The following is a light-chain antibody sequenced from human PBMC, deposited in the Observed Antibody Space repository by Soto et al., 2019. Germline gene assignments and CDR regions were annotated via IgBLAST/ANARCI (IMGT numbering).Light chain of an antibody. Sequence: IVMSQSPLSLTVTPGQPASISCRSSHSLLHSNGFNYLDWYLQKPGQPPHLLIYLGSYRASGVPDRFRGSGSGTEFTLSITRVEAEDVGVFYCMQALETPPTCGQGTK. V-gene: IGKV2-28*01. J-gene: IGKJ2*01. CDR1: HSLLHSNGFNY. CDR2: LGS. CDR3: MQALETPPT.